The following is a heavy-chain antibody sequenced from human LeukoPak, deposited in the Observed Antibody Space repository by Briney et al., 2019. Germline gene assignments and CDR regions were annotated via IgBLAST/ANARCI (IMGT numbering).Heavy chain of an antibody. CDR3: ARDPHYYYYGLDV. J-gene: IGHJ6*02. V-gene: IGHV3-11*01. CDR1: GFTFSDYY. Sequence: GGFLRLSCAASGFTFSDYYMSWLRQAPGKVLEWVSYISSIGSTIYYADSVKGRFTISRDNAKNSLYLQMNSVRAEDTAVYYCARDPHYYYYGLDVWGQGTTVTVSS. CDR2: ISSIGSTI.